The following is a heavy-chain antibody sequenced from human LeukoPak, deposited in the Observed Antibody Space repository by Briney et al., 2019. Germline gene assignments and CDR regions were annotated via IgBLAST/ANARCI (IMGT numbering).Heavy chain of an antibody. Sequence: PSETLSLTRTVSGGSISSSSYYWGWIRQPPGKGLEWIGSIYYSGSTYYNPSLKSRVTISVDTSKNQFSLKLSSVTAADTAVYYCARHPRHIYSDHMRANYFDYWGQGTLVTVSS. J-gene: IGHJ4*02. V-gene: IGHV4-39*01. CDR2: IYYSGST. CDR1: GGSISSSSYY. D-gene: IGHD1-14*01. CDR3: ARHPRHIYSDHMRANYFDY.